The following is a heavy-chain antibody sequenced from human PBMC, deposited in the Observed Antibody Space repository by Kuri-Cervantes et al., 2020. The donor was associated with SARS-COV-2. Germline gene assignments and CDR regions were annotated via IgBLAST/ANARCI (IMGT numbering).Heavy chain of an antibody. J-gene: IGHJ4*02. Sequence: GGSLRLSCAASGFTFSHFALFWVRQAPGKGLEWVAVISYDGSNKYYADSVKGRFTISRDNSKNTLYLQMNSLRAEDTAVYYCAREASSGWYGLSQYYFDYWGQGTLVTVSS. V-gene: IGHV3-30-3*01. CDR2: ISYDGSNK. D-gene: IGHD6-19*01. CDR1: GFTFSHFA. CDR3: AREASSGWYGLSQYYFDY.